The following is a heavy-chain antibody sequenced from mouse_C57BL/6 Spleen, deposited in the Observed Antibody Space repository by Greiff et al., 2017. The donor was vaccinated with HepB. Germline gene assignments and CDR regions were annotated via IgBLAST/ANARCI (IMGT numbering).Heavy chain of an antibody. V-gene: IGHV1-55*01. J-gene: IGHJ2*01. CDR3: ARSPYDYDDY. CDR2: IFPGSGST. D-gene: IGHD2-4*01. Sequence: QVQLQQSGAELVKPGAQLKMSAKASGSTFPSYWLTWVKKRPGQGLEWIGDIFPGSGSTNYNEKFKSKATLTVDTSSSTAYMQLSSLTSEDSAVYYCARSPYDYDDYWGQGTTLTVSS. CDR1: GSTFPSYW.